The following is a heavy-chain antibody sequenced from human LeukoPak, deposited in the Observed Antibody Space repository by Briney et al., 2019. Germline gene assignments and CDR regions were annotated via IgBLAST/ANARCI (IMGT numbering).Heavy chain of an antibody. CDR3: ASIRGYSYGSFDY. CDR1: GYTFTGYY. Sequence: GASVKVSCKASGYTFTGYYMHWVRQAPGQGLEWMGRINPNSGGTNYAQKFQGRVTMTGDTSISTAYMELSSLRSEDTAVYYCASIRGYSYGSFDYWGQGTLVTVSS. V-gene: IGHV1-2*06. D-gene: IGHD5-18*01. CDR2: INPNSGGT. J-gene: IGHJ4*02.